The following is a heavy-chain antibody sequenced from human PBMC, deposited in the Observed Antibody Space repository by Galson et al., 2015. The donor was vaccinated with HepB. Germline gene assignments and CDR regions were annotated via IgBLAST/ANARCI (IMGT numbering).Heavy chain of an antibody. D-gene: IGHD3-16*02. V-gene: IGHV3-23*01. Sequence: SLRLSCAASGFTFSSYAMSWVRQAPGKGLEWVSAISGSGGSTYYADSVKGRFTISRDNSKNTLYLQMNSLRAEDTAVYYCARGGRLGELSSFDYWGQGTLVTVSS. CDR2: ISGSGGST. J-gene: IGHJ4*02. CDR1: GFTFSSYA. CDR3: ARGGRLGELSSFDY.